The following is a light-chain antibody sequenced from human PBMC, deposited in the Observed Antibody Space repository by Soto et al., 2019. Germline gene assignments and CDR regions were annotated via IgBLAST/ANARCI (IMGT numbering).Light chain of an antibody. CDR1: QSVSSY. J-gene: IGKJ4*01. CDR2: DAS. CDR3: QQRSNWPPT. V-gene: IGKV3-11*01. Sequence: EIVLTQSTATLSLSPGERATLCCRASQSVSSYLAWYQQKPGQAPRLLIYDASNRATGIPARFSGSGSGTDFTLTISSLEPEDFAVYYCQQRSNWPPTFGGGTKVDI.